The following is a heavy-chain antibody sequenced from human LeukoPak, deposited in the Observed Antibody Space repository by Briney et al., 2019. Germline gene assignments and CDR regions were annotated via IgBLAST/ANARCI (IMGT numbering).Heavy chain of an antibody. CDR2: IYYSGST. D-gene: IGHD3-10*01. Sequence: PSETLSLTCTVSGGSISSYYWSWIRQPPGKGLEWIGYIYYSGSTNYNPSLKSRVTISVDTSKNQFSLKLSSVTAADTAVYYCARFRGNYYGSGSNTDYWGQGTLVTVSS. J-gene: IGHJ4*02. CDR1: GGSISSYY. CDR3: ARFRGNYYGSGSNTDY. V-gene: IGHV4-59*01.